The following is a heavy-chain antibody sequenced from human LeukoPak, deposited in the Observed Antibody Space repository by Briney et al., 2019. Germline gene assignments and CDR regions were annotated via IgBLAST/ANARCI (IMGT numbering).Heavy chain of an antibody. CDR3: ASGSGH. V-gene: IGHV3-30-3*01. D-gene: IGHD2-2*03. Sequence: GGSLRLSCAASGFTFSSYAMHWVRQAPGKGLEWVAVISYDGSNKYYADSVKGRFTISRDNAKNSLYLQMNSLRDEDTAVFYCASGSGHWGQGTLVTVSS. CDR1: GFTFSSYA. J-gene: IGHJ4*02. CDR2: ISYDGSNK.